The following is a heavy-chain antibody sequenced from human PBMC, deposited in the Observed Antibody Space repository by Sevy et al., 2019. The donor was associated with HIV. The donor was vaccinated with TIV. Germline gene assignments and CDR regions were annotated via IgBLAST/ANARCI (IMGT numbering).Heavy chain of an antibody. CDR2: FGIAGDT. J-gene: IGHJ4*02. CDR1: GFTFSFYD. D-gene: IGHD1-26*01. Sequence: GESLKISCVASGFTFSFYDMHWVRQATGKGLEWVSGFGIAGDTYYAGSVKGRFTISRDNAKNSLYLQMNSLRAGDTAVYYCARKSTSYSHFDYWGQGTLVTVSS. V-gene: IGHV3-13*01. CDR3: ARKSTSYSHFDY.